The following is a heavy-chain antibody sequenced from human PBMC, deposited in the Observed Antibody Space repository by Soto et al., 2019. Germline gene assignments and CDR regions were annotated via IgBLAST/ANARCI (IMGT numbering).Heavy chain of an antibody. J-gene: IGHJ4*02. CDR1: GGSISNYY. CDR3: ARGRGIQLWLNYFDY. CDR2: VFYNGNT. Sequence: SETLPLTCNISGGSISNYYWTWIRQPQGKGLEWIGYVFYNGNTDYNSSLKSRVTIAVDMSRNSFSLNLNSVTAADTAVYYCARGRGIQLWLNYFDYWGQGTLVTVSS. V-gene: IGHV4-59*01. D-gene: IGHD5-18*01.